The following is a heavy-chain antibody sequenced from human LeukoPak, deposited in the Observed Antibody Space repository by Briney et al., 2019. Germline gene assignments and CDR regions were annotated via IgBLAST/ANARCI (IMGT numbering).Heavy chain of an antibody. D-gene: IGHD1-7*01. CDR3: ARGPLSGGGTAEY. Sequence: SETLCLTCTVSGGSISSYYWSWIRQPPGTGLEWIGYIYYSGTTNYNPSLQIRVTISVDTSKNQFSLKLSSVTAADTAVYYCARGPLSGGGTAEYWGQGTLVTVSS. V-gene: IGHV4-59*01. CDR2: IYYSGTT. J-gene: IGHJ4*02. CDR1: GGSISSYY.